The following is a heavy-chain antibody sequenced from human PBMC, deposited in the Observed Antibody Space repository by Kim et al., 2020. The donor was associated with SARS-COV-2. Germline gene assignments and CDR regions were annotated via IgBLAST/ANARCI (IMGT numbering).Heavy chain of an antibody. D-gene: IGHD6-13*01. CDR3: ARGFRGIAAAGTPDY. J-gene: IGHJ4*02. Sequence: PSLKSRVTISVDTSKNQFSLKLSSVTAADTAVYYCARGFRGIAAAGTPDYWGQGTLVTVSS. V-gene: IGHV4-34*01.